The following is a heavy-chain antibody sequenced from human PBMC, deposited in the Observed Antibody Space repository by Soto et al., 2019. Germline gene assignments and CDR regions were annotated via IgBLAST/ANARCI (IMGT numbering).Heavy chain of an antibody. J-gene: IGHJ4*02. CDR2: INPNSGGT. D-gene: IGHD6-19*01. CDR1: GYTCTGYY. CDR3: ARDLVAVAGTGDY. Sequence: ASVKVSCKASGYTCTGYYMHWVRQAPGQGLEWMGWINPNSGGTNYAQKFQGRVTMTRDTSISTAYMELSRLRSDDTAVYYCARDLVAVAGTGDYWGQGTLVTVS. V-gene: IGHV1-2*02.